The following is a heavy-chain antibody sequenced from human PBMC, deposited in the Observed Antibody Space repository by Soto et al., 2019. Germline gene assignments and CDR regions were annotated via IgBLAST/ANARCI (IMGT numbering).Heavy chain of an antibody. Sequence: GESLKISCKGSGYSFTIYWIGWVRQMPGKGLEWMGIIYPGDSDTRYSPSFQGQVTISADKSISTAYLQWSSLKASDTAMYYCARQPYYYDSSGYVYYFDYWGQGTLVTVSS. CDR3: ARQPYYYDSSGYVYYFDY. D-gene: IGHD3-22*01. V-gene: IGHV5-51*01. CDR2: IYPGDSDT. CDR1: GYSFTIYW. J-gene: IGHJ4*02.